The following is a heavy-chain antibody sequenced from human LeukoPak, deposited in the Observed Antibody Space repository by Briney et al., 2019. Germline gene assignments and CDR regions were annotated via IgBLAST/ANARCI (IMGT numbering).Heavy chain of an antibody. J-gene: IGHJ6*02. CDR3: ARAATGRYYYGMDV. CDR2: INSDGSST. V-gene: IGHV3-74*01. CDR1: GFTFSSYW. Sequence: PGGSLRLSCAASGFTFSSYWMHWVRQAPGKGLVWVSRINSDGSSTSYADSVKGRFTISRDNAKNTLYLQMNSLRAEDTAVYYCARAATGRYYYGMDVWGQGTTVTVSS. D-gene: IGHD6-25*01.